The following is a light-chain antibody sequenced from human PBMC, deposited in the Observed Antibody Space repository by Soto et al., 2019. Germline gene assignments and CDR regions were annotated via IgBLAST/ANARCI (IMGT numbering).Light chain of an antibody. CDR2: DAS. CDR1: QNISVW. V-gene: IGKV1-5*01. J-gene: IGKJ5*01. CDR3: QQANSFTLT. Sequence: DIQMTQSPSTLSASVGDGVTITCRASQNISVWLAWYQKRPGKDPKFLIYDASNLETGVSSRFSGSGSGTEFTLTISRLQTEDFATYYCQQANSFTLTFGQGTRLEIK.